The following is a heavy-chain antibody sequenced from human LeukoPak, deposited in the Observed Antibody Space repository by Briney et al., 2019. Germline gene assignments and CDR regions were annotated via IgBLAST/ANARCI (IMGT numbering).Heavy chain of an antibody. CDR2: IRSKSNNNAT. CDR1: GFPFSDSS. V-gene: IGHV3-73*01. J-gene: IGHJ6*02. Sequence: PGGSLKLSCVASGFPFSDSSMHWVRQASGKGLEWLGRIRSKSNNNATAYVASVTGRFTISRDDSKNTAYLQMNSLKSDDTAVYYCSSPAGTRSYNGLRVWGQGTTVTVSS. D-gene: IGHD3/OR15-3a*01. CDR3: SSPAGTRSYNGLRV.